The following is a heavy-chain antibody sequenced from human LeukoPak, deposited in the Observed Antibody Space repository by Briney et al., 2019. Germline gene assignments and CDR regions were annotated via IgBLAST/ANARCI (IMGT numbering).Heavy chain of an antibody. CDR2: INSDGSIT. D-gene: IGHD3-9*01. CDR3: ARASDWAVIDY. Sequence: PGGSLRLSCAASGFTFRNYWMHWVRQAPGKGLVWVSRINSDGSITSHADSVKGRFTSSRDNAKSTLYLQMNSLRVEDTAVYYCARASDWAVIDYWGQGTLVTVSS. J-gene: IGHJ4*02. V-gene: IGHV3-74*01. CDR1: GFTFRNYW.